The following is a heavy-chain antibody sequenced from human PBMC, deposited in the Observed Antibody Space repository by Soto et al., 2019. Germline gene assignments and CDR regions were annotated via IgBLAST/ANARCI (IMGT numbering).Heavy chain of an antibody. CDR1: GFTFSSYS. CDR3: ARSLRRGFAFDY. V-gene: IGHV3-21*01. Sequence: EVQLVESGGGLVKPGGSLRLSCAASGFTFSSYSMNWVRQAPGKGLEWVSSISSSSSYIYYADSVKGRFTISRDNAKNSLYLQMNSLRAEDTAVYYCARSLRRGFAFDYWGQGTTVTVSS. D-gene: IGHD3-10*01. CDR2: ISSSSSYI. J-gene: IGHJ4*03.